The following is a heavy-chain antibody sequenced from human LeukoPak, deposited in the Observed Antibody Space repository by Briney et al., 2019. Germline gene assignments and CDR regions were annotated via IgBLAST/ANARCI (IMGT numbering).Heavy chain of an antibody. CDR1: GGTFSNYA. CDR2: IIPIFGTA. J-gene: IGHJ6*03. Sequence: SVKVSCKASGGTFSNYAISWVRQAPGQGLEWMGGIIPIFGTANYAQKFQGRVTITADESTSTAYMELSSLRSEDTAVYYCARPLETTVTTGYYYYYMDVWGKGTTVTVSS. V-gene: IGHV1-69*13. D-gene: IGHD4-11*01. CDR3: ARPLETTVTTGYYYYYMDV.